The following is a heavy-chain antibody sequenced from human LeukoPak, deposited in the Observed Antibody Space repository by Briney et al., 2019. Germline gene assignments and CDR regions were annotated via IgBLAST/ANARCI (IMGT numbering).Heavy chain of an antibody. Sequence: GGSLRLSCAASGFTFSDYYMSWIRQAPGKGLEWVSYISSSGSTIYYADSVKGRFTISRDNAKNSLYLQMNSLRAEDTAVYYCARDPSIYGYYYYGMDVWGQGTTVTVSS. CDR2: ISSSGSTI. CDR3: ARDPSIYGYYYYGMDV. V-gene: IGHV3-11*01. J-gene: IGHJ6*02. D-gene: IGHD4-11*01. CDR1: GFTFSDYY.